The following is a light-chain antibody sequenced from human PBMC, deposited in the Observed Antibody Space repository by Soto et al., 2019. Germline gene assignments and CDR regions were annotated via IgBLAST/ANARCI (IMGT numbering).Light chain of an antibody. Sequence: DIQLTQSPSFLSASVGDRVTITCRASQGISRWLAWYQQKPGKAPELLIYDVSTLQGGVPSRFSGTGSGTEFTLTISSLEPEDFAVYYCQHRSNWPITFGQGTRLEIK. V-gene: IGKV1-9*01. CDR3: QHRSNWPIT. J-gene: IGKJ5*01. CDR1: QGISRW. CDR2: DVS.